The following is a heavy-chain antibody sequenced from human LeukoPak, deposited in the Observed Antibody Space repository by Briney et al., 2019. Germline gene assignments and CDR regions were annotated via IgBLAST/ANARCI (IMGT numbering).Heavy chain of an antibody. Sequence: GGSLRLSCAASGFTFSNVWMNWVRQAPGKGLEWVGRIKNKAGAGTTDYAAPVKGRFTISRDDSKNTLYLQMNSLKTEDTALYYCTTNDAFDIWGQGTMVTVSS. J-gene: IGHJ3*02. CDR2: IKNKAGAGTT. V-gene: IGHV3-15*05. CDR3: TTNDAFDI. CDR1: GFTFSNVW.